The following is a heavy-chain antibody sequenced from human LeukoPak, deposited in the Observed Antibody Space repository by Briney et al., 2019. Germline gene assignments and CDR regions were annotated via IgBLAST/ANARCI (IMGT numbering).Heavy chain of an antibody. J-gene: IGHJ1*01. CDR3: ASLYCSGGSCYDSAEYFQH. V-gene: IGHV4-30-2*01. D-gene: IGHD2-15*01. Sequence: SETLSLTCAVSGGSISSGGYSWSWIRQPPGKGLEWIGYIYHSGSTYYNPSLKSRVTMSVDRSKNQFSLKLSSVTAADTAVYYCASLYCSGGSCYDSAEYFQHWGQGTLVTVSS. CDR1: GGSISSGGYS. CDR2: IYHSGST.